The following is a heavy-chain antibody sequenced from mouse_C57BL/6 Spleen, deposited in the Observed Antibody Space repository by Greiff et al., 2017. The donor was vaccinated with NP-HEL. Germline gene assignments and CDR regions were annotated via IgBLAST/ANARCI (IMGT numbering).Heavy chain of an antibody. CDR3: ASRGIYYGNYAMDY. Sequence: VQLQQSGPELVKPGASVKISCKASGYAFSSSWMNWVKQRPGKGLEWIGRIYPGDGDTNYNGKFKGKATLTADKSSSTAYMQLSSLTSEDSAVYFCASRGIYYGNYAMDYWGQGTSVTVSS. CDR1: GYAFSSSW. CDR2: IYPGDGDT. D-gene: IGHD2-1*01. J-gene: IGHJ4*01. V-gene: IGHV1-82*01.